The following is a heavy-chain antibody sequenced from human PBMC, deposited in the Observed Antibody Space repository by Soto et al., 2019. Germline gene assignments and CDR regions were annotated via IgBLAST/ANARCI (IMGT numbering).Heavy chain of an antibody. CDR2: INHSGSS. CDR1: SGSFNGYY. D-gene: IGHD3-22*01. Sequence: SETLSLTCDVYSGSFNGYYWSWIRQPPEKGLEWIGEINHSGSSNYNPSLKSRVTMSVDTSKNQFSLKLSSVTAADTAVYYCARGAGYFDTSGYYPDYWGQGTLVTVSS. CDR3: ARGAGYFDTSGYYPDY. V-gene: IGHV4-34*01. J-gene: IGHJ4*02.